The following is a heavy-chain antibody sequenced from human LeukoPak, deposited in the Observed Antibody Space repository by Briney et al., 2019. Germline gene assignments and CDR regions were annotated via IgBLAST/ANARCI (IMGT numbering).Heavy chain of an antibody. Sequence: ASVKVSCKASGYTFTSYAMHWGRQAPGQRLEWVGRINAGNGNRKYSQKFQGRVTIIMGTSASTAYMVLSSLRSEETAVYYCAKGYYDFWSGSPYYYYGMDVWGQGTTVTVSS. CDR1: GYTFTSYA. J-gene: IGHJ6*02. CDR3: AKGYYDFWSGSPYYYYGMDV. D-gene: IGHD3-3*01. V-gene: IGHV1-3*01. CDR2: INAGNGNR.